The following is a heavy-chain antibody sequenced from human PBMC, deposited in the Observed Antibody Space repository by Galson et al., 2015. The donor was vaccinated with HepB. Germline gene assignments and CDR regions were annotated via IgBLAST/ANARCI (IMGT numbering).Heavy chain of an antibody. J-gene: IGHJ6*02. CDR2: ISYDGSNK. D-gene: IGHD3-10*01. CDR3: ARPRHRYGSGNYYTSGMDV. Sequence: SLRLSCAPSGFTFSDYAMDWVRQAPGKGLEWVAVISYDGSNKYYADAAKGRFTISRDNSKNTLYLQMNSLRGEDTAVYYCARPRHRYGSGNYYTSGMDVWGQGTTVTVSS. V-gene: IGHV3-30*04. CDR1: GFTFSDYA.